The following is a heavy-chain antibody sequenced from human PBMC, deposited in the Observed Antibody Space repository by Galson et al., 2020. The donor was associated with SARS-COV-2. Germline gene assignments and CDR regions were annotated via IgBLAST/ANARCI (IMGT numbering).Heavy chain of an antibody. V-gene: IGHV4-31*03. Sequence: SETLSLTCTVSGGSISSGGYYWSWIRQHQGKGLEWIGYIYSSGSTYYNPSLKSRVTISVDTSKNQFSLKLSSVTAADTAVYYCARVVTTVVTPGTWYVDYWGQGTLVTVSS. CDR2: IYSSGST. J-gene: IGHJ4*02. CDR1: GGSISSGGYY. D-gene: IGHD4-17*01. CDR3: ARVVTTVVTPGTWYVDY.